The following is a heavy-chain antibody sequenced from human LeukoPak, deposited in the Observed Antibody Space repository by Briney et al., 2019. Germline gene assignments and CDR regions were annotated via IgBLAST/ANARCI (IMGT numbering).Heavy chain of an antibody. CDR1: GGSISNWC. Sequence: PSETLSLTCSVPGGSISNWCWSWIRQPPGKGLEWIGYIYYSGSTNYNPSLKSRVTISVDTSKNQFSLKLSSVTAADTAVYYCARDRRGYGDSHPLDYWGQGTLVTVSS. D-gene: IGHD4-17*01. CDR2: IYYSGST. CDR3: ARDRRGYGDSHPLDY. J-gene: IGHJ4*02. V-gene: IGHV4-59*01.